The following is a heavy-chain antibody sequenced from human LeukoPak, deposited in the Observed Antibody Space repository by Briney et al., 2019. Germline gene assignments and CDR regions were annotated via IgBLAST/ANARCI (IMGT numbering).Heavy chain of an antibody. V-gene: IGHV4-38-2*02. J-gene: IGHJ4*02. Sequence: ASETLSLTCTVSGYSISNSYHWGWIRQPPGKGLEWIGSIYHSGSTYYNPSLKSRVSIFIDTSKNQFSLKLTSVTAADTAMYYCAKEIWPTVTTPGRTYFDYWGQGTLVTVSS. CDR2: IYHSGST. CDR1: GYSISNSYH. CDR3: AKEIWPTVTTPGRTYFDY. D-gene: IGHD4-17*01.